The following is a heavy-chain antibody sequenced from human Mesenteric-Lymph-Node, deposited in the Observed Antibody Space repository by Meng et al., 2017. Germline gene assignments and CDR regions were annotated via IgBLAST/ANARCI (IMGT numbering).Heavy chain of an antibody. CDR1: GGSISSYY. D-gene: IGHD5-18*01. CDR3: ARTPRRGYSYGYGLNNWFDP. J-gene: IGHJ5*02. CDR2: INHSGST. V-gene: IGHV4-34*01. Sequence: SETLSLTCTVSGGSISSYYWSWIRQPPGKGLEWIGEINHSGSTNYNPSLKSRVTISVDTSKNQFSLKLSSVTAADTAVYYCARTPRRGYSYGYGLNNWFDPWGQGTLVTVSS.